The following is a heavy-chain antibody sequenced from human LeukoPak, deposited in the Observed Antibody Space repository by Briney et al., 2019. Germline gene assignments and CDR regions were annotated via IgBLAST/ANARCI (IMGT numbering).Heavy chain of an antibody. CDR3: ATKACSSTSCHHYYYYMDV. J-gene: IGHJ6*03. CDR1: GCTLTELS. V-gene: IGHV1-24*01. D-gene: IGHD2-2*01. CDR2: FDPEDGET. Sequence: ASVKVSCKVSGCTLTELSMHWVRQAPGKGLEWMGGFDPEDGETIYAQKFQGRVTMTEDTSTDTAYMELSSLRSEDTAVYYCATKACSSTSCHHYYYYMDVWGKGTTVTVSS.